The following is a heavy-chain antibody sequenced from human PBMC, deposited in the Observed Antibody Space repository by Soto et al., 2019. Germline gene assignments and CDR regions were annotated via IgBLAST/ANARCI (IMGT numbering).Heavy chain of an antibody. J-gene: IGHJ5*02. CDR1: GYTSTNYY. CDR2: INPSGDSA. Sequence: QVQLVQSGAEVKKPEASVRVSCKASGYTSTNYYMHWVRQAPGQGLEWMGMINPSGDSATYAQKVRGRITMTRDTSASTVYLDLSSLRSEDTAVYYCAGYYYHTSRPFDPWGQGTLVTVSS. V-gene: IGHV1-46*01. CDR3: AGYYYHTSRPFDP. D-gene: IGHD3-22*01.